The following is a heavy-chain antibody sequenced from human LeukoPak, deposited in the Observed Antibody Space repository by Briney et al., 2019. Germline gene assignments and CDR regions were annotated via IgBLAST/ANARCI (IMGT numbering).Heavy chain of an antibody. V-gene: IGHV1-69*13. CDR1: GGTFSSYA. J-gene: IGHJ5*02. CDR2: IIPIFGTA. Sequence: EASVKVSCKASGGTFSSYAISWVRQAPGQGLEWMGGIIPIFGTANYAQKFQGRVTITADESTSTAYMELSSLRSEDTAVYYCARGTPSSSWLGNWFDPWGQGTLVTVSS. CDR3: ARGTPSSSWLGNWFDP. D-gene: IGHD6-13*01.